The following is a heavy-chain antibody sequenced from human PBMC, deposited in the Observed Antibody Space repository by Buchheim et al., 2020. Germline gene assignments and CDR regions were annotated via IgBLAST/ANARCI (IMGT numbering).Heavy chain of an antibody. CDR3: ARINVPGYFNY. V-gene: IGHV3-7*01. J-gene: IGHJ4*02. Sequence: EVQLVESGGGLVQPGGSLRLSCAASGFTFSNYWMTWVRQAPGKGLEWLAYITREATEKDSVDSVKGRFIISRDNAENSLYLQMSSLRAEDTAVYYCARINVPGYFNYWGQGIL. CDR2: ITREATEK. CDR1: GFTFSNYW.